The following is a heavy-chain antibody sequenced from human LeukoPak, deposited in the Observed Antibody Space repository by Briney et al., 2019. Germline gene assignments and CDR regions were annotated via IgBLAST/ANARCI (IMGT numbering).Heavy chain of an antibody. J-gene: IGHJ4*02. D-gene: IGHD3-10*01. CDR3: ARESLLWFGELDPHFDY. CDR2: VYYSGST. Sequence: SETLSLTCTVSGGSITSSSYYWGWIRQPPGKGLAWIGSVYYSGSTYYNPSLKSRVTISVDTSKNQFSLKLSSVTAADTAVYYCARESLLWFGELDPHFDYWGQGTLVTVSS. CDR1: GGSITSSSYY. V-gene: IGHV4-39*07.